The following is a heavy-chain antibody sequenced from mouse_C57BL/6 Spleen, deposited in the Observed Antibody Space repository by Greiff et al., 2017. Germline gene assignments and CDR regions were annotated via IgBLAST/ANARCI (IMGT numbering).Heavy chain of an antibody. Sequence: QVQLQQPGAELVKPGASVKLSCKASGYTFTSYWMHWVKQRPGQGLEWIGMIHPNSGSTTYNEKFKSKATLTVDKSSSTAYMQLSSLTSEDSSVYYCARGPFITTVVPYWYFDVWGTGTTVTVSS. J-gene: IGHJ1*03. CDR1: GYTFTSYW. CDR3: ARGPFITTVVPYWYFDV. D-gene: IGHD1-1*01. V-gene: IGHV1-64*01. CDR2: IHPNSGST.